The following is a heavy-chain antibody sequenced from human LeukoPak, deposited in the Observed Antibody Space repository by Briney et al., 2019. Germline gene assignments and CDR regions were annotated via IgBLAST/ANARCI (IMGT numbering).Heavy chain of an antibody. Sequence: SSGTLSLTCTVSGGSINNYYWSWIRQPAGKGLEWIGRIYTRGSTNYNPSLKSRVTMSVDTSKNQFSLKLSSVTAADTAVYYCARGRYCSADICSGGDAFDIWGQGTMVSVSS. CDR1: GGSINNYY. V-gene: IGHV4-4*07. CDR2: IYTRGST. J-gene: IGHJ3*02. CDR3: ARGRYCSADICSGGDAFDI. D-gene: IGHD2-15*01.